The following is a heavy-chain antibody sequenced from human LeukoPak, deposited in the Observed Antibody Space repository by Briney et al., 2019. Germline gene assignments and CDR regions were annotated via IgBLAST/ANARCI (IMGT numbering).Heavy chain of an antibody. CDR2: IYYSGST. V-gene: IGHV4-59*01. J-gene: IGHJ4*02. Sequence: PPETLSLTCTVSGGSISSYYWSWIRQPPGKRLEWIGYIYYSGSTNYNPSLKSRVTISVDTSKNQFSLKLSSVTAADTAVYYCARVRDGYNYYFDYWGQGTLVTVSS. D-gene: IGHD5-24*01. CDR1: GGSISSYY. CDR3: ARVRDGYNYYFDY.